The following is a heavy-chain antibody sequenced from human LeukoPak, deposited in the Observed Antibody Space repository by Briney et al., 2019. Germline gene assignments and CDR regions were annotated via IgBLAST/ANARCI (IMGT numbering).Heavy chain of an antibody. CDR2: IYFSGST. V-gene: IGHV4-59*08. J-gene: IGHJ6*02. Sequence: MPSETLSLTCTVSGGSISTYYWSWIRQPPGKGLEWIGHIYFSGSTNYNPSLKSRVTISVDTSKNQFSLRLSSVTAADTAVYYCARHDYSDYYYNGVDVWGQGTTVTVSS. CDR1: GGSISTYY. D-gene: IGHD5-12*01. CDR3: ARHDYSDYYYNGVDV.